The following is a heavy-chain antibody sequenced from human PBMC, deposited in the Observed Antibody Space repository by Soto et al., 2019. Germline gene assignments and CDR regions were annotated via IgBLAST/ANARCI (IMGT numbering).Heavy chain of an antibody. CDR1: GGSFSGYY. V-gene: IGHV4-34*01. CDR2: INHSGST. J-gene: IGHJ4*02. Sequence: QVQLQQWGAGLLKPSETLSLTCAVYGGSFSGYYWSWIRQPPGKGLEWIGEINHSGSTNYNPSLKSRVTISVDPSKNQFSLKLSSVTAADTAVYYCARGQLLGYWGQGTLVTVSS. CDR3: ARGQLLGY. D-gene: IGHD2-2*01.